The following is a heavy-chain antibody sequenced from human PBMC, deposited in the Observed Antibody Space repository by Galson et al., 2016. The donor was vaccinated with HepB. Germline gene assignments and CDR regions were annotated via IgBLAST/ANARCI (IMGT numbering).Heavy chain of an antibody. V-gene: IGHV6-1*01. CDR3: ARAGGLNENFHFDY. CDR2: AYYRSDWYN. J-gene: IGHJ4*02. Sequence: CAISGDSVSNNIAAWNWIRQSPSRGLEWLGRAYYRSDWYNGYAGSVRSRITINPDTSKNQFSLQLNSVTPEDTAVYYCARAGGLNENFHFDYWGQGTLVTVSS. CDR1: GDSVSNNIAA. D-gene: IGHD1-1*01.